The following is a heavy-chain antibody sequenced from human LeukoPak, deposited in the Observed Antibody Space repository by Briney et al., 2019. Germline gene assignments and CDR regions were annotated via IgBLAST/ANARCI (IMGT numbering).Heavy chain of an antibody. CDR1: GGSISSYY. J-gene: IGHJ6*03. D-gene: IGHD3-16*02. V-gene: IGHV4-59*12. CDR3: ARSYDYVWGSYRTPYYYYYMDV. Sequence: PSETLSLTCTVSGGSISSYYWSWIRQPPGKGLEWIGYIYYSGNTKYNPSLRSRVSISVDTSKNQFSLKLSSVTAADTAVYYCARSYDYVWGSYRTPYYYYYMDVWGKGTTVTISS. CDR2: IYYSGNT.